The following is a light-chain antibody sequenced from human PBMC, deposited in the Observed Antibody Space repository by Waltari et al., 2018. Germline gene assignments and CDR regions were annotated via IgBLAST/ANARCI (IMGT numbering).Light chain of an antibody. CDR2: DVY. J-gene: IGLJ1*01. V-gene: IGLV2-11*01. CDR3: CSYAGSFTWV. CDR1: NSDVGGYTF. Sequence: QSALTQPRSVSGSPGQSVTISCTGTNSDVGGYTFVPWYQQHPDKAPRLIIYDVYTRPSGVPNRFSGSKSANTASLTISGLQSEDEADYYCCSYAGSFTWVFGTGTKVTVL.